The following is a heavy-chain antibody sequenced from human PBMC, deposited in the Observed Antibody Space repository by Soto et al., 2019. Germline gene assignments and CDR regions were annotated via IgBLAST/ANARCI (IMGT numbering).Heavy chain of an antibody. CDR1: GRSINQGGSY. J-gene: IGHJ6*02. Sequence: RSPPCTVCGRSINQGGSYGLWIGHHPAKGLERIGYIYYRESTYYIPSLKSRATIPVDTSKHQSSLKLSSVTAAETVEYYCAREAAYCSSTSCYTPNGMDVWGQGTTVTVSS. CDR3: AREAAYCSSTSCYTPNGMDV. V-gene: IGHV4-31*03. D-gene: IGHD2-2*02. CDR2: IYYREST.